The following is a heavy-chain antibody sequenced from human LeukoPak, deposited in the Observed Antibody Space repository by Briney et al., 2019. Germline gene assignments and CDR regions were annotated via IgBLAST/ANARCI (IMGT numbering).Heavy chain of an antibody. J-gene: IGHJ4*02. D-gene: IGHD7-27*01. CDR3: AKDLNWGGR. Sequence: PGGSLRLSCAASGFTFSTSAMTWVRQAPGKGLEWVSGISGSGVTDYADPVKGRFTISRDNSKNTLYLQMNSLRAEDTAVYYCAKDLNWGGRWGQGTLVTVSS. CDR1: GFTFSTSA. CDR2: ISGSGVT. V-gene: IGHV3-23*01.